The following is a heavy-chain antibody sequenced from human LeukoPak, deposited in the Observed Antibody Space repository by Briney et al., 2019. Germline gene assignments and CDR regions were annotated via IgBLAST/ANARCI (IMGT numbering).Heavy chain of an antibody. CDR1: GYTFPNYD. J-gene: IGHJ4*02. CDR3: ARAFQSLGGLSLPDY. CDR2: IHPSTGNP. V-gene: IGHV7-4-1*02. Sequence: ASVKVSCKAFGYTFPNYDMNWVRQAPGHRLEWMGWIHPSTGNPTYAQGFTGRFVFSLDTSVSTTFLQISSLKAEDTAVYFCARAFQSLGGLSLPDYWGQGTLVTVSS. D-gene: IGHD3-16*02.